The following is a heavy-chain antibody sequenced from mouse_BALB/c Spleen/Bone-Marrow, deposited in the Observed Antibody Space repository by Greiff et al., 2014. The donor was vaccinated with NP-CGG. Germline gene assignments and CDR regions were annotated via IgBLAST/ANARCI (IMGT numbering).Heavy chain of an antibody. CDR1: GFNIKDTY. Sequence: VQLQQSGAELVKLGASVKLSCTASGFNIKDTYMHWVKQRPEQGLEWIGRIDPANGNTKYDPKFQGKATITADTSSNTAYLQLSSLTSEDTAVYYCATYYRYDRRFAYWGQGTLVTVSA. CDR3: ATYYRYDRRFAY. CDR2: IDPANGNT. V-gene: IGHV14-3*02. J-gene: IGHJ3*01. D-gene: IGHD2-14*01.